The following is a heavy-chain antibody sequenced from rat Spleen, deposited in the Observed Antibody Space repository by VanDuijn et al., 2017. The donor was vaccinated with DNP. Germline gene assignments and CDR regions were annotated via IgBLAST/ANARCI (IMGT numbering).Heavy chain of an antibody. CDR3: ARGSGTYYWYFDF. J-gene: IGHJ1*01. CDR1: GFTFSYYG. D-gene: IGHD5-1*01. V-gene: IGHV5-25*01. Sequence: EVQLVESGGGLVQPGRSMKLSCAASGFTFSYYGMAWVRQAPKKGLEWVASISASGGSTSYRDSVKGRFTISRDNAKSILYLQMDSLRSEDTATYYCARGSGTYYWYFDFWGPGTMVTVSS. CDR2: ISASGGST.